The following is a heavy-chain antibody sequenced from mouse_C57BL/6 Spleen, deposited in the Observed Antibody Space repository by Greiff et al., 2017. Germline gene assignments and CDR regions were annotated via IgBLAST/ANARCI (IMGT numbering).Heavy chain of an antibody. CDR1: GYTFTDYY. CDR3: ARTHHYYGSSYDFDY. Sequence: VQLQQSGPELVKPGASVKISCKASGYTFTDYYMNWVKQSHGKSLEWIGDINPNNGGTSYNQKFKGKATLTVDKSSSTAYMELRSLTSEDSAVYYCARTHHYYGSSYDFDYWGQGTTLTVSS. V-gene: IGHV1-26*01. J-gene: IGHJ2*01. D-gene: IGHD1-1*01. CDR2: INPNNGGT.